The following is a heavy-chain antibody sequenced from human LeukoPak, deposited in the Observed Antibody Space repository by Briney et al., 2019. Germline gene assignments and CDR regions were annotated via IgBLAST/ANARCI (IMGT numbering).Heavy chain of an antibody. D-gene: IGHD3-22*01. Sequence: GGSLRLSCGAFGFTFSSYSMNWVRQAPGKGLEWVSSISSSSSYIYYADSVKGRFTISRDNGKNSLYLQMNSLRTEDTALYYCAKDLNYYDTSGRWGQGTMVTVSS. CDR3: AKDLNYYDTSGR. CDR2: ISSSSSYI. V-gene: IGHV3-21*04. CDR1: GFTFSSYS. J-gene: IGHJ3*01.